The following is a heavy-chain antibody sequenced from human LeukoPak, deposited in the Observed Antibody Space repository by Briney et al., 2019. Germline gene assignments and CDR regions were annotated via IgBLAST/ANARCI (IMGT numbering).Heavy chain of an antibody. CDR1: GGSISSGSYY. CDR3: ARESEFDATGYLY. D-gene: IGHD3-9*01. Sequence: SETLSLTCTVSGGSISSGSYYWRWIRQPAGKGLEWIGRIYTSGSTNYNPSLKSRVTISVDTSKNQFSLKLSSVTAADTAVYYCARESEFDATGYLYWGQGILVTVSS. J-gene: IGHJ4*02. V-gene: IGHV4-61*02. CDR2: IYTSGST.